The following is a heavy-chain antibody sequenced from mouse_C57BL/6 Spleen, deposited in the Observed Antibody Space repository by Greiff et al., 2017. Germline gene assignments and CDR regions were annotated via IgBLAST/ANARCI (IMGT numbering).Heavy chain of an antibody. CDR3: ARQLGRPCFAY. J-gene: IGHJ3*01. V-gene: IGHV5-6*01. CDR2: ISSGGRYT. CDR1: GFTFSSYG. D-gene: IGHD4-1*01. Sequence: EVKLMESGGDLVKPGGSLKLSCAASGFTFSSYGMSWVRQTPDKRLEWVATISSGGRYTYYPASVKGRFTISIDNSKNTLYLQMSSRKSEYTAMYYCARQLGRPCFAYWGQGTLVTVSA.